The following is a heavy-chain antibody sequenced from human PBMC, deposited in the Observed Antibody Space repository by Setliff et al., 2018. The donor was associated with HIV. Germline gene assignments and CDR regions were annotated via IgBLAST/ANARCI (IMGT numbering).Heavy chain of an antibody. CDR1: GYTFTNHG. CDR3: ARIVRPSYYYYYYMDV. V-gene: IGHV1-69*13. D-gene: IGHD3-10*02. J-gene: IGHJ6*03. Sequence: SVKVSCKASGYTFTNHGFSWVRQAPGQGLEWMGGIIPIFNTANYAQKFQGRVTITADESTSTAYMELSSLRSEDTAVYYCARIVRPSYYYYYYMDVWGKGTTVTVSS. CDR2: IIPIFNTA.